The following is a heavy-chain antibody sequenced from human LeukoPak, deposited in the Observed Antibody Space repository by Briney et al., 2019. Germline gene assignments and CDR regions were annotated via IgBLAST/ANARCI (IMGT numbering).Heavy chain of an antibody. CDR3: ARASSRGYYYDSSGYLFDY. D-gene: IGHD3-22*01. V-gene: IGHV1-69*13. Sequence: ASVKVSCKASGGTFISYAISWVRQAPGQGLEWMGGIIPIFGTANYAQKFQGRVTITADESTSTAYMELSSLRSEDTAVYYCARASSRGYYYDSSGYLFDYWGQGTLVTVSS. CDR2: IIPIFGTA. J-gene: IGHJ4*02. CDR1: GGTFISYA.